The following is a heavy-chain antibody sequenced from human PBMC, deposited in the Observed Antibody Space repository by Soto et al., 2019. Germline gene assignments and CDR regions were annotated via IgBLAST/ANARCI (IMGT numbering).Heavy chain of an antibody. Sequence: SETLSLTCTVSGGSISSYYWSWIRQPPGKGLEWIGYIYYSGSTNYNPSLKSRVTISVDTSKNQFSLKLSSVTAADTAVYYCARELWELPKSYILDYWGQGTLVTVSS. CDR1: GGSISSYY. D-gene: IGHD1-26*01. V-gene: IGHV4-59*01. CDR2: IYYSGST. CDR3: ARELWELPKSYILDY. J-gene: IGHJ4*02.